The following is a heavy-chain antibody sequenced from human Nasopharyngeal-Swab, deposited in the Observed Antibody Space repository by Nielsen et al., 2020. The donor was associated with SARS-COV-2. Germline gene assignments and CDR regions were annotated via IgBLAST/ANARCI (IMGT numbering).Heavy chain of an antibody. D-gene: IGHD5-24*01. J-gene: IGHJ3*02. Sequence: SETLSLTCTVSGGSISSYYWSWIRQPSGKGLEWIGYIYYSGSTNYNPSLKSRVTISVDTSKNQFSLKLSSVTAADTAVYYCARAPDGYNWKTDAFDIWGQGTMVTVSS. CDR3: ARAPDGYNWKTDAFDI. CDR2: IYYSGST. CDR1: GGSISSYY. V-gene: IGHV4-59*01.